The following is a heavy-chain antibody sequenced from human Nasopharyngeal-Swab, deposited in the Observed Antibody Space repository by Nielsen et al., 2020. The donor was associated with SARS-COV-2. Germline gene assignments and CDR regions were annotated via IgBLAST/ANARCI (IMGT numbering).Heavy chain of an antibody. J-gene: IGHJ3*02. V-gene: IGHV4-31*03. CDR1: GGSISSGGYY. D-gene: IGHD3-3*01. Sequence: SGTLSLTCTFSGGSISSGGYYWSWIRQHPGKGLEWIGYTYYSGSTYYNPSLKSRVTISVDTSKNQFSLKLSSVTAADTAVYYCARGRTIFGVVSHAFGSWGQGTMGNDSS. CDR2: TYYSGST. CDR3: ARGRTIFGVVSHAFGS.